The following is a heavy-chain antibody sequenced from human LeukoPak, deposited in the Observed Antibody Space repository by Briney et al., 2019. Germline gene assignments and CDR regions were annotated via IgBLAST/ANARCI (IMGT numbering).Heavy chain of an antibody. D-gene: IGHD3-10*01. V-gene: IGHV3-74*01. Sequence: PGGSLRLSCAASGFTFSSYWMHWVRQAPGKGLVWVSRIDSDGSRTSYADSVKGRFTISRDNAKNTLHLQMNSLRAEDTAVYYCAREGKSSDAFDIWGQGTMVTVSS. CDR1: GFTFSSYW. CDR2: IDSDGSRT. J-gene: IGHJ3*02. CDR3: AREGKSSDAFDI.